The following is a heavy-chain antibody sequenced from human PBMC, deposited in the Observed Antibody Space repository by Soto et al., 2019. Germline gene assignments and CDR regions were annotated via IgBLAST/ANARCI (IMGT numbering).Heavy chain of an antibody. CDR3: ARSPRSSPYFDY. D-gene: IGHD6-13*01. Sequence: GESLKISCQSSGYTFSNFWIGWVRQLPGKGLEWMGIIYPGDHETRYSPSFHGKVTISADRSINTAYLQWNSLESSDTAFYFCARSPRSSPYFDYWGQGALVTVSS. V-gene: IGHV5-51*01. CDR1: GYTFSNFW. J-gene: IGHJ4*02. CDR2: IYPGDHET.